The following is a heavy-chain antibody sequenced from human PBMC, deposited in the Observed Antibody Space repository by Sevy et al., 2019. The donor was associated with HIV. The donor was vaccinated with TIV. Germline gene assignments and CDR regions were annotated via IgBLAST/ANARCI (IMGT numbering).Heavy chain of an antibody. J-gene: IGHJ3*02. V-gene: IGHV3-23*01. CDR2: ISDGRGTT. Sequence: GWSLRLSCAASGFTFRNYVMNWLRQPPGKGLQWVSVISDGRGTTYYADSVKGRFTISRDDSKSTLYLQMNSLTVEDTAVYFCAKRLAWALAALDIWGQGTPVSVSS. CDR3: AKRLAWALAALDI. CDR1: GFTFRNYV. D-gene: IGHD7-27*01.